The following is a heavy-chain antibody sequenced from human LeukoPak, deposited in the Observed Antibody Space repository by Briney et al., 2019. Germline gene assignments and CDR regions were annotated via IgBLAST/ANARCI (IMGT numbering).Heavy chain of an antibody. CDR3: AKVRGAVAGSGLDY. CDR1: GFTFTDYA. Sequence: GGSLRLSCAASGFTFTDYAMTWARQAPGKGLEWVSGVSGSGGTTWYADSVKGRFTISRDNSKNTLYLQMDSLRAEDTALYYCAKVRGAVAGSGLDYWGQGTLVTVSS. J-gene: IGHJ4*02. CDR2: VSGSGGTT. D-gene: IGHD6-19*01. V-gene: IGHV3-23*01.